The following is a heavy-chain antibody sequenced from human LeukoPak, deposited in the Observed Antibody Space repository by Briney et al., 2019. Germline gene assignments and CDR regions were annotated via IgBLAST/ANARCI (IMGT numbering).Heavy chain of an antibody. V-gene: IGHV3-30*02. Sequence: PGGSLRLSCAASGFTFSIYWMTWVRQAPGKGLEWVAFIRYDGSNKYYADSVKGRFTISRDNSKNTLYLQMNSLRAEDTAVYYCATDYGGNSQSFDIWGQGTMVTVSS. CDR2: IRYDGSNK. CDR1: GFTFSIYW. CDR3: ATDYGGNSQSFDI. J-gene: IGHJ3*02. D-gene: IGHD4-23*01.